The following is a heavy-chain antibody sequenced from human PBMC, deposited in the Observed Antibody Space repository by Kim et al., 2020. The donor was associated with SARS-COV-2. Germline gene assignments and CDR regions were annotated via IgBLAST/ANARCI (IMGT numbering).Heavy chain of an antibody. V-gene: IGHV3-7*01. Sequence: GGSLRLSCAASGFIFSSYWMSWVRQAPGKGLEWVANIKQDGSEKYYVDSVKGRFTVSRDNAKNSLYLQMNSLRAEDTAVYYCARDLRGSRTWGQGTLVTV. J-gene: IGHJ4*02. CDR2: IKQDGSEK. D-gene: IGHD5-12*01. CDR1: GFIFSSYW. CDR3: ARDLRGSRT.